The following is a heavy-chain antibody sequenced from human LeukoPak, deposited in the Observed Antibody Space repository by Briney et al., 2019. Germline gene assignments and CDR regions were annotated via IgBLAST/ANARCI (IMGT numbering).Heavy chain of an antibody. D-gene: IGHD2-2*01. CDR2: INPNSGGT. CDR3: ARHRLFLGYCSSTSCVFDAFDI. CDR1: GHTFTGYY. V-gene: IGHV1-2*02. J-gene: IGHJ3*02. Sequence: ASVKVSCKASGHTFTGYYMHWVRQAPGQGLEWMGWINPNSGGTNYAQKFQGRVTMTRDTSISTAYMELSRLRSDDTAVYYCARHRLFLGYCSSTSCVFDAFDIWGQGTMVTVSS.